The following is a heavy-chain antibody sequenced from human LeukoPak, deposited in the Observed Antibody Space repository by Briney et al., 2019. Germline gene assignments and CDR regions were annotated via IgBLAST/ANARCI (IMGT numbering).Heavy chain of an antibody. CDR1: GFLFSAYP. D-gene: IGHD3-10*01. V-gene: IGHV3-30*04. Sequence: GGSLRLSCAASGFLFSAYPLHWVRQAPGKGLEWVAVISNDGSKRYYADSVKGRFTISRDNSKNTLYLQMNSLRAEDRAVYSCARGGVNRGVITYYYMDVWGKGATVTVSS. CDR2: ISNDGSKR. J-gene: IGHJ6*03. CDR3: ARGGVNRGVITYYYMDV.